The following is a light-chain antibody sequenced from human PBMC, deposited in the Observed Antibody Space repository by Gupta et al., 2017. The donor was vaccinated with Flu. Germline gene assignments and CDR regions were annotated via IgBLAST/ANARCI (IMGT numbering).Light chain of an antibody. CDR3: HLTDNSGKVI. V-gene: IGLV3-25*03. CDR1: AGPNEF. Sequence: PGKTASITCSGDAGPNEFVYCHQPKPAQAPLMVLYKDTGSPAGLPGRFSGSNAGTTVTLTISGVQAEDAADYYCHLTDNSGKVIFGGGTKVTVL. CDR2: KDT. J-gene: IGLJ2*01.